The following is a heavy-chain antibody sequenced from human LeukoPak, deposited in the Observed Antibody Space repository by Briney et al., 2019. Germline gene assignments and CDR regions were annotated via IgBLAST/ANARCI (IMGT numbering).Heavy chain of an antibody. D-gene: IGHD1-26*01. V-gene: IGHV3-30*18. Sequence: GGSLRLSCAASGFTFSSYGMHWVRQAPGKGLEWVAVISYDGSNKYYADSVKGRFTISRDNSKNTLYLQMNSLRAEDTAVYYRAKGLYSGSYPYFDYWGQGTLVTVSS. J-gene: IGHJ4*02. CDR2: ISYDGSNK. CDR3: AKGLYSGSYPYFDY. CDR1: GFTFSSYG.